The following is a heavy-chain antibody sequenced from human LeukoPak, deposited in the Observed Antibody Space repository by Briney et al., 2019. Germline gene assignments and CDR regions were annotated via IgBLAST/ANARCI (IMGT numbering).Heavy chain of an antibody. V-gene: IGHV1-2*02. D-gene: IGHD3-22*01. J-gene: IGHJ5*02. CDR2: INPNSGGT. Sequence: ASVKVSCKASGYTFTGYYMHWVRQAPGQGLEWMGWINPNSGGTNYAQKFQGRVTMTRDTSISTAYMELSRLRSDDTAVYYCARDLGSYYYYDSSGYSPWGRGTLVTVSS. CDR1: GYTFTGYY. CDR3: ARDLGSYYYYDSSGYSP.